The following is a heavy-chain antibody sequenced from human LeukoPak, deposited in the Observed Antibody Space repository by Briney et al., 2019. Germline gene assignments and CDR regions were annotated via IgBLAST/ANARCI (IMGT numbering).Heavy chain of an antibody. Sequence: TSETLSLTCTVSGGSISSYYWSWIRQPPGKGLEWIGYIYYSGSTNYNPSLKSRVTISVDTSKNQFSLKPSSVTAADTAVYYCARDTDLSGYSSGWFDPWGQGTLVTVSS. D-gene: IGHD6-19*01. CDR1: GGSISSYY. J-gene: IGHJ5*02. V-gene: IGHV4-59*01. CDR2: IYYSGST. CDR3: ARDTDLSGYSSGWFDP.